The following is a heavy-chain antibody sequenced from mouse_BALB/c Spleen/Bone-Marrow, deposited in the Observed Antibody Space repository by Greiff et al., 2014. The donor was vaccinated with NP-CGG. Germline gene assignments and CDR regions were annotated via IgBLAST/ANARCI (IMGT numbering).Heavy chain of an antibody. Sequence: FNLHYSFSYLFNPFASVKLSCTASGFNIKXTXMHWXKXXXXQGLEWIVWIDPANGNTKYDPNFQGKATITADTSSNTAYLQLSSLTSEDTAVYYCARDYDYFFDYWGQGTTLTVSS. D-gene: IGHD2-4*01. J-gene: IGHJ2*01. CDR1: GFNIKXTX. V-gene: IGHV14-3*02. CDR3: ARDYDYFFDY. CDR2: IDPANGNT.